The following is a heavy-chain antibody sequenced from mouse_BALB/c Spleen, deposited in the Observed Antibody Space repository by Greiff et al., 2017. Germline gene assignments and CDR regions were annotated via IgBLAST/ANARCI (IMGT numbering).Heavy chain of an antibody. V-gene: IGHV5-9-4*01. CDR3: ARDSYRTGAY. Sequence: EVQLVESGGGLVKPGGSLKLSCAASGFTFSSYAMSWVRQSPEKRLEWVAEISSGGSYTYYPDTVTGRFTISRDNAKNTLYLEMSSLRSEDTAMYYCARDSYRTGAYWGQGTLVTVSA. J-gene: IGHJ3*01. D-gene: IGHD2-14*01. CDR1: GFTFSSYA. CDR2: ISSGGSYT.